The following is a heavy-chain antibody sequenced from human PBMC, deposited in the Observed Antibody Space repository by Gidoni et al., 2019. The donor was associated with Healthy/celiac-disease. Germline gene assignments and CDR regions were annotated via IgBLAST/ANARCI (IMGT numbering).Heavy chain of an antibody. CDR1: GFTFSSYA. Sequence: QVQLVESGGGVVQPGRSLRLSCAASGFTFSSYAMHWVRQAPGKGLEWVAVISYDGSNKYYADSVKGRFTISRDNSKNTLYLQMNSLRAEDTAVYYCARDLGGNWGSSPYYYYGMDVWGQGTTVTVSS. D-gene: IGHD7-27*01. CDR2: ISYDGSNK. J-gene: IGHJ6*02. V-gene: IGHV3-30-3*01. CDR3: ARDLGGNWGSSPYYYYGMDV.